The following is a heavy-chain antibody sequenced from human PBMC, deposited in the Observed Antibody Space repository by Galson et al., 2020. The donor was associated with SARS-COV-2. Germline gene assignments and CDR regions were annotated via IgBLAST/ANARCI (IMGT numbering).Heavy chain of an antibody. D-gene: IGHD3-10*01. J-gene: IGHJ6*02. V-gene: IGHV3-11*01. CDR1: GFTFSDYY. CDR2: ISSSGSTI. Sequence: GGSLRLSCAASGFTFSDYYMSWIRQAPGKGLEWVSYISSSGSTIYYADSVKGRFTISRDNAKNSLYLQMNSLRAEDTAVYYCARAHWGSGSYYKGHYYYGMDVWGQGTTVTVSS. CDR3: ARAHWGSGSYYKGHYYYGMDV.